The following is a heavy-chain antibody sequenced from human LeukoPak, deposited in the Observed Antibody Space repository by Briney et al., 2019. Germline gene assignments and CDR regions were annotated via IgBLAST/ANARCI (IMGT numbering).Heavy chain of an antibody. CDR3: ARATQLWLQGRFDY. CDR2: IYHSGST. CDR1: GGSIGSGGYA. Sequence: SETLPPTCAVSGGSIGSGGYAWGWIRQPPGKGLEWSGYIYHSGSTYYNPPLKSRATISVDRSKNQFSPKLSSVTAADTAVYYCARATQLWLQGRFDYWGQGTLVTVSS. V-gene: IGHV4-30-2*01. D-gene: IGHD5-18*01. J-gene: IGHJ4*02.